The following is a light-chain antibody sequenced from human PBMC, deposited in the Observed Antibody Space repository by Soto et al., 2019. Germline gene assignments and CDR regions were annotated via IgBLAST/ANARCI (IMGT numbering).Light chain of an antibody. V-gene: IGKV1-5*01. CDR3: QLYNRNTWS. Sequence: DIQMTQSPSTLSASVGGRVTITCRASQRGGTWVAWYQQKPGKAPKLLIYGASNLESGVPSRFSGSGSGTEFTLTITPLQPDDFATYFCQLYNRNTWSFGPGTKVDI. J-gene: IGKJ1*01. CDR1: QRGGTW. CDR2: GAS.